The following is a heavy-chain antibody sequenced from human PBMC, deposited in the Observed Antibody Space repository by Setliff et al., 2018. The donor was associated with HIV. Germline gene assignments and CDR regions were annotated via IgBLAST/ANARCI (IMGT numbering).Heavy chain of an antibody. D-gene: IGHD2-15*01. V-gene: IGHV5-10-1*01. CDR3: ARQLRVVAATPLGGFDY. CDR2: IDPSDSYT. CDR1: GYNFTSYW. J-gene: IGHJ4*02. Sequence: PGESLKISCKASGYNFTSYWISWVRQMPGKGLEWMGRIDPSDSYTNYSPSFQGHVTIPADKSISTAYLQWSSLKASDTAMYYCARQLRVVAATPLGGFDYWGQGTLVTVSS.